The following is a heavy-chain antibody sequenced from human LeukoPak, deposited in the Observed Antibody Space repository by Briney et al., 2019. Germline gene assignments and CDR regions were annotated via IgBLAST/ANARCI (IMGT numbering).Heavy chain of an antibody. J-gene: IGHJ5*02. CDR3: VRDSRDGYMNNWFDP. CDR1: GGSISSSSYY. V-gene: IGHV4-39*07. CDR2: INYSGNT. D-gene: IGHD5-24*01. Sequence: PSETLSLTCTVSGGSISSSSYYWVWIRQPPGKELEWIGSINYSGNTYYNPSLKSRVTISVDTSKNQFSLKLSSVTAADTAVYYCVRDSRDGYMNNWFDPWGQGTLVTVSS.